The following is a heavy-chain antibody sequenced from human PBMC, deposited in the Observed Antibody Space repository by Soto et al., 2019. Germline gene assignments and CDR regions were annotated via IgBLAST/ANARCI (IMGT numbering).Heavy chain of an antibody. D-gene: IGHD3-3*01. Sequence: SETLSLTCTVSGGSVSSGSYNWSWIRQAQGKGLEWNGYIDYSATTNYNPSHKNRVTISVDTSTTQFSLKLSSVTAADTAVYYCATDNRNDFWSGYYWIESTLFDPWGQGTLVTVSS. CDR1: GGSVSSGSYN. CDR2: IDYSATT. J-gene: IGHJ5*02. CDR3: ATDNRNDFWSGYYWIESTLFDP. V-gene: IGHV4-61*01.